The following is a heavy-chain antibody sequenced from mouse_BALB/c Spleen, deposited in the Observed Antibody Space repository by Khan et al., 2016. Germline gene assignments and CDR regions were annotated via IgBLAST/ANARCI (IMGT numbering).Heavy chain of an antibody. J-gene: IGHJ2*01. CDR3: ARSGGNYDY. V-gene: IGHV1S81*02. Sequence: QVHLQQPGAELVKPGASVKLSCKASGYTFTSYWMHWVKQRPGQGLEWIGEINPSNGRTNYNEKFKTKATLTVDKSSSTAYMQLSSLTSEDSAVYYCARSGGNYDYWGQGTTLTVSS. CDR1: GYTFTSYW. D-gene: IGHD2-1*01. CDR2: INPSNGRT.